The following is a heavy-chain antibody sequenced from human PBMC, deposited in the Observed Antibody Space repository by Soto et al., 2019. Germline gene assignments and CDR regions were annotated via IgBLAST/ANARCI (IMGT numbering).Heavy chain of an antibody. CDR2: IYYTGST. CDR1: SGSISTYY. Sequence: SETLSLTCTVSSGSISTYYWSWIRQPPGKGLEWIGYIYYTGSTNYNPSLKSRVTISVDTSKNQFSLKLSSVTAADTAVYYCASFRGGYSGSTMDVWGQGTTVTVS. V-gene: IGHV4-59*12. J-gene: IGHJ6*02. CDR3: ASFRGGYSGSTMDV. D-gene: IGHD5-12*01.